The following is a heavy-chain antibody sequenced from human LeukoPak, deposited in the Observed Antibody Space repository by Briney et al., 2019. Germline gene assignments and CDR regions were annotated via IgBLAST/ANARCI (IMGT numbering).Heavy chain of an antibody. J-gene: IGHJ4*02. CDR3: ATDGGDYYDSSGYLGY. CDR1: GYTLTELS. D-gene: IGHD3-22*01. Sequence: ASVRVSCTVSGYTLTELSMHWVRQAPGKGLEWMGGFDPEDGETIYAQKFQGRVTMTEDTSTDTAYMELSSLRSEDTAVYYCATDGGDYYDSSGYLGYWGQGTLVTVSS. CDR2: FDPEDGET. V-gene: IGHV1-24*01.